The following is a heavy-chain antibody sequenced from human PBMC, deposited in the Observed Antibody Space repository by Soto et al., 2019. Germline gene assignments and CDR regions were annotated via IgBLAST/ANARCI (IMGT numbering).Heavy chain of an antibody. CDR1: GGSISSGDYY. Sequence: SETLSLTCTVSGGSISSGDYYWSWIRQPPGKGLEWIGYIYYSGSTYYNPSLKSRVTISVDTSKNQFSLKLSSVTAADTAVYYCARDAQTSWGMVRYYYGMDVWGQGTTVTVSS. CDR3: ARDAQTSWGMVRYYYGMDV. D-gene: IGHD3-16*01. V-gene: IGHV4-30-4*01. J-gene: IGHJ6*02. CDR2: IYYSGST.